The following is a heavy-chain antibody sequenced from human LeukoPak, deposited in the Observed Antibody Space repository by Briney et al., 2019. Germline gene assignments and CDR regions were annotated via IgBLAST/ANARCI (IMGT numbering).Heavy chain of an antibody. Sequence: PGGSLRLSCAASGFTFSRYAMSWVRQAPGKGLEWVSGISGSGGSTYYADSVKGRFTISRDTSKNTLYLQLNSLRAEDTAVYYCAKLVGSSGYYTPFDYWGQGTLVTVSS. J-gene: IGHJ4*02. CDR3: AKLVGSSGYYTPFDY. CDR1: GFTFSRYA. D-gene: IGHD3-22*01. V-gene: IGHV3-23*01. CDR2: ISGSGGST.